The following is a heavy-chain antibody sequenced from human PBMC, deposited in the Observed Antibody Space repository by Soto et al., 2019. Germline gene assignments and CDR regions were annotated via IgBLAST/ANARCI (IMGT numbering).Heavy chain of an antibody. Sequence: GGSLRLSCAASGFSFSDAWMTWVRQAPGKRLEWVGRIKSQGEGGTTEYGAPVKGRFTISRDDSENTLHLQMNSLKTEDTAVYYCASFRSYSDSWGHGTLVTVSS. V-gene: IGHV3-15*01. D-gene: IGHD1-26*01. CDR3: ASFRSYSDS. CDR1: GFSFSDAW. J-gene: IGHJ5*01. CDR2: IKSQGEGGTT.